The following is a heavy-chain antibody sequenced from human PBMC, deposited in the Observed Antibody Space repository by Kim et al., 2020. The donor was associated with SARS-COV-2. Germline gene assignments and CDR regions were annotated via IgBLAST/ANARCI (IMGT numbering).Heavy chain of an antibody. D-gene: IGHD2-2*01. Sequence: GGTNYAQKFQGRVTMTRYTSISTAYMALSRLRSDDTAVYYCARDFQRLDYWGQGTLVTVSS. J-gene: IGHJ4*02. V-gene: IGHV1-2*02. CDR2: GGT. CDR3: ARDFQRLDY.